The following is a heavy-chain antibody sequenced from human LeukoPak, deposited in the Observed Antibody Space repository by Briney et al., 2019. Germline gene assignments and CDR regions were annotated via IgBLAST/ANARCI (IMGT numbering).Heavy chain of an antibody. CDR2: ISSSSSYI. CDR1: GFTFSIYS. V-gene: IGHV3-21*01. J-gene: IGHJ4*02. CDR3: ARQYSSSWYYFDY. Sequence: GGSLRLSCAASGFTFSIYSMNWVRQAPGKGLEWVSSISSSSSYIFYSDSVKGRFTISRDNAKNSLYLQMNSLRAEDTDVYYCARQYSSSWYYFDYWGQGTLVTVSS. D-gene: IGHD6-13*01.